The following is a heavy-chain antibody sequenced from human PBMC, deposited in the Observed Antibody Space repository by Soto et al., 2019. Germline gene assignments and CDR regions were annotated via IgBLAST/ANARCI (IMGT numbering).Heavy chain of an antibody. Sequence: QVQLVQSGAEVKKPGSSVKVSCTSSGGTFSRYAFSWVRQAPGQGLEWMGGIIPMFGTANYAQKFQGRVTITADESTSTAYVELSRLRFEDTAVYYCARDSLVVVAATPRWFDPWGQGTLVTVSS. V-gene: IGHV1-69*01. CDR1: GGTFSRYA. J-gene: IGHJ5*02. D-gene: IGHD2-15*01. CDR3: ARDSLVVVAATPRWFDP. CDR2: IIPMFGTA.